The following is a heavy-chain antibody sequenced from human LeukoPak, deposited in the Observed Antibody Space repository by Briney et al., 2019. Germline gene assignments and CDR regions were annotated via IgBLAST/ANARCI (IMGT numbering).Heavy chain of an antibody. CDR3: ARGGGLDV. J-gene: IGHJ6*02. V-gene: IGHV3-7*03. Sequence: GGSLRLSCAASGFTFSSYWMNWARRAPGKGLEWVASINHNGNVNYYVDSVKGRFTISRDNAKNSLSLQMSNLRAEDTAVYFCARGGGLDVWGQGATVTVSS. D-gene: IGHD3-16*01. CDR1: GFTFSSYW. CDR2: INHNGNVN.